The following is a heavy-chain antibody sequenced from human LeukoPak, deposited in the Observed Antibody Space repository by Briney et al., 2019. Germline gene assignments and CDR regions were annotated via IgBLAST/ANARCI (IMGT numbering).Heavy chain of an antibody. CDR2: IKQDGSEK. D-gene: IGHD6-6*01. J-gene: IGHJ4*02. CDR1: GCTFSDYW. V-gene: IGHV3-7*01. Sequence: GGSLRLSCAASGCTFSDYWMTWVRQAPGKGPEWVANIKQDGSEKYYVDSVRGRFTISRDNAKNSLFLQMNSLRVEDTAVYYCARRGGSSSRRSPIDYWGQGTLVTVSS. CDR3: ARRGGSSSRRSPIDY.